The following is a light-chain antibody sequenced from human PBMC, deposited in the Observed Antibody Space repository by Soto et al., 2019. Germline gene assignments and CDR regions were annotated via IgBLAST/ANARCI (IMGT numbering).Light chain of an antibody. CDR2: VGS. CDR3: CSDAGSSNPHVV. J-gene: IGLJ2*01. CDR1: SSDVGSYNL. Sequence: QSALTQPASVSGSPGQSITISCTGTSSDVGSYNLVSWYQQHPGKAPKLMIYVGSMRPSGVSNRFSGSKSGNTASLTISGLQAEDEADYYCCSDAGSSNPHVVFGGGTKQTVL. V-gene: IGLV2-23*01.